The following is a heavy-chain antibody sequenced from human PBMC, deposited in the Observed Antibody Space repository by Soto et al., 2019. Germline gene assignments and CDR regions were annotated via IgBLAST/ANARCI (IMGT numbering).Heavy chain of an antibody. V-gene: IGHV3-23*01. CDR3: AKGRESSGSYRPFDY. Sequence: PGGSLRLSCAASGFTFSSYAMSWGRQAPGKGLEWVSAISAGAVATNYADSVKGRFTISRDNSKNTLYLQMNSLRAEDTAVYYCAKGRESSGSYRPFDYWGQGALVTVSS. CDR1: GFTFSSYA. J-gene: IGHJ4*02. CDR2: ISAGAVAT. D-gene: IGHD3-22*01.